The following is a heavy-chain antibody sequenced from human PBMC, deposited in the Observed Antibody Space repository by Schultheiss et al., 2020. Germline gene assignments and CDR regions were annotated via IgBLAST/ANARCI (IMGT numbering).Heavy chain of an antibody. CDR3: ARVSGKIGPNDY. CDR2: IYHSGST. J-gene: IGHJ4*02. Sequence: SETLSLTCAVSGGSISSSNWWSWVRQPPGKGLEWIGEIYHSGSTNYNPSLKSRVTISVDKSKNQFSLKLTSVTAADTAVYYCARVSGKIGPNDYWGQGTLGTVAS. D-gene: IGHD3-10*01. V-gene: IGHV4-4*02. CDR1: GGSISSSNW.